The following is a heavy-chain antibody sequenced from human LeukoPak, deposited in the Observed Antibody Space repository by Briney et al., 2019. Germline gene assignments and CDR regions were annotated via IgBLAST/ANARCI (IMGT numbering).Heavy chain of an antibody. D-gene: IGHD6-13*01. J-gene: IGHJ2*01. V-gene: IGHV4-59*01. CDR1: GGSITSYY. Sequence: SETLSLACTVSGGSITSYYWTWIRQPPGKGLEWIGYIYYSGSTNYNPSLKSRVTISVDTSKNQFSLKLSSVTAADTAVYYCARVYYSSSYDYWYFDLWGRGTLVTVSS. CDR2: IYYSGST. CDR3: ARVYYSSSYDYWYFDL.